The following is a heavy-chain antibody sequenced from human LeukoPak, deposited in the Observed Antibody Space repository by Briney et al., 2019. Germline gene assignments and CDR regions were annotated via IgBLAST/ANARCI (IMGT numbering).Heavy chain of an antibody. V-gene: IGHV4-39*07. CDR3: ARERGGLSYFDY. Sequence: SETLSLTCTVSGGSISSGPYYWGWIRQPPGKGLEWIGNIYYGENTYYNPSLKSRVTISVDTSKNQFSLKLSSVTAADTAVYYCARERGGLSYFDYWGQGTLVTVSS. CDR2: IYYGENT. CDR1: GGSISSGPYY. J-gene: IGHJ4*02. D-gene: IGHD3-16*01.